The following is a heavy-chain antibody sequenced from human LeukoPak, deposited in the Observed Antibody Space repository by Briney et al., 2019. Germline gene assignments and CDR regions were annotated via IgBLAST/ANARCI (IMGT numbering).Heavy chain of an antibody. D-gene: IGHD3-22*01. CDR3: ASDSSGYYYFDY. V-gene: IGHV4-59*08. Sequence: SETLSLTCTVSGGSISSSFWSWIRQPPGKGLGWIGYIYYSGITNYNPSLKSRVTISVDTSKNQFSLKLSSVTAADTAVYYCASDSSGYYYFDYWGQGTLVTVSS. J-gene: IGHJ4*02. CDR1: GGSISSSF. CDR2: IYYSGIT.